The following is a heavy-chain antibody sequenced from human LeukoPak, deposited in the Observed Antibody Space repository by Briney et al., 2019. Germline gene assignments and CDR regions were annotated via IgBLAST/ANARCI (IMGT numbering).Heavy chain of an antibody. V-gene: IGHV1-8*03. Sequence: GASVKVSCKASGYTFTSYDINWVRQATGQGLEWMGWMNPNSGNTGYAQKFQGRVTITRNTSISTAYMELSSLRSEDTAAYYCAREVEYSSSYFDYWGQGTLVTVSS. CDR2: MNPNSGNT. J-gene: IGHJ4*02. CDR1: GYTFTSYD. D-gene: IGHD6-6*01. CDR3: AREVEYSSSYFDY.